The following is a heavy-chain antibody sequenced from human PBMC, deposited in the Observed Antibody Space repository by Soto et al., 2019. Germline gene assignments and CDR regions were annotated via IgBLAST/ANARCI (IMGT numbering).Heavy chain of an antibody. Sequence: SETLSLTCGVSGASISSRNWWSWVRQSPAKGLEWIGEIYHTGTTNYNPSLKSRVTLSVDKSKNQFSLTLTSVTAADTAVYYCVKRSIAPLNWFDPWGQGTLVTVSS. CDR1: GASISSRNW. CDR3: VKRSIAPLNWFDP. J-gene: IGHJ5*02. D-gene: IGHD6-6*01. V-gene: IGHV4-4*02. CDR2: IYHTGTT.